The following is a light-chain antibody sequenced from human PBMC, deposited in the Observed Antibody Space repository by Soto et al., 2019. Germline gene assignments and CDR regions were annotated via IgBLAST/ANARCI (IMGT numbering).Light chain of an antibody. CDR3: QSYDSSLSGSYV. CDR1: SSNIGAGYD. V-gene: IGLV1-40*01. CDR2: GNS. J-gene: IGLJ1*01. Sequence: QSVLTQPPSVSGAPVQRVTISCTGSSSNIGAGYDVHWYQQLPGTAPKLLIYGNSNRPSGVPDRFSGSKSGTSASLAITGLQAEDEADYYCQSYDSSLSGSYVFGTGTKVTVL.